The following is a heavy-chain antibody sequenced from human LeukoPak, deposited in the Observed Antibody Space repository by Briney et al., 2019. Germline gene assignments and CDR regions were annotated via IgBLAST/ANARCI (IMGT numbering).Heavy chain of an antibody. J-gene: IGHJ3*02. D-gene: IGHD3-9*01. V-gene: IGHV3-23*01. Sequence: GGSLRLSCAASGFTFSSYAMSWVRQAPGKGLEWVSAISGSGGSTYYADSVKGRFTISRDNSKNTLYLQMNSLRAEDTAVCYCAKALDYDILTGYYYDAFDNWGQGTMVTVSS. CDR2: ISGSGGST. CDR3: AKALDYDILTGYYYDAFDN. CDR1: GFTFSSYA.